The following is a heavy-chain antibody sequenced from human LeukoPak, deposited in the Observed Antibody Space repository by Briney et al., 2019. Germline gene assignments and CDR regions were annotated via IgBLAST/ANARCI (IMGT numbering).Heavy chain of an antibody. CDR2: ISSSSSYI. Sequence: GGSLRLSCAASGFTFSSYSMNWVRQAPGKGLEWVSSISSSSSYIYYADSVKGRFTISRDNSKNTLYLQMNSLRTEDTAVYYCARGDKQLVFNRNKGGFDPWGQGTLVTVSS. V-gene: IGHV3-21*01. J-gene: IGHJ5*02. CDR1: GFTFSSYS. D-gene: IGHD6-13*01. CDR3: ARGDKQLVFNRNKGGFDP.